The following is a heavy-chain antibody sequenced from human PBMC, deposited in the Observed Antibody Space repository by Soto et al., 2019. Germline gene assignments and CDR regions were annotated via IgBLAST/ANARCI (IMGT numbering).Heavy chain of an antibody. D-gene: IGHD3-10*01. V-gene: IGHV4-31*03. CDR2: IYYSGST. CDR1: GGSISSGVYY. Sequence: PSETLSLTCTVSGGSISSGVYYWSWIRQHPGKGLEWIGYIYYSGSTYYNPSLKSRVTISVDTSKNQFSLKLSSVTAADTAVYYCARDEQMVRGVNWFDPWGQGTLVTVSS. J-gene: IGHJ5*02. CDR3: ARDEQMVRGVNWFDP.